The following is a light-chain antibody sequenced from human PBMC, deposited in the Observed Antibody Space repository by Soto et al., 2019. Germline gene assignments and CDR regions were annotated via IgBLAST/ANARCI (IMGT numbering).Light chain of an antibody. CDR3: SSYTSSSTLVV. J-gene: IGLJ2*01. CDR2: EVS. V-gene: IGLV2-14*01. CDR1: SSDVGAYKY. Sequence: QSALTQPASVSGSPGQSITISCTGTSSDVGAYKYVSWYQQHPGKAPKLMISEVSNRPSGVSNRFSGSKSGNTASLTISGLQAEDEADYYCSSYTSSSTLVVFGGGTKLTVL.